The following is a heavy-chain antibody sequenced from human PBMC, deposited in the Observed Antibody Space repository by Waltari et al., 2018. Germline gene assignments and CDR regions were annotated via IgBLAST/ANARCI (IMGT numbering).Heavy chain of an antibody. Sequence: QVQLKESGPGLVKPSGTLSVTCAVSGDSISATYWWSWVRQPPGKGLEWIGQIHGSGRSNYNPSLESRVTVSIDTSNNHFSLKVTSATAADTAVYYCARDRGRGLYLDSWGQGTLVTVSP. CDR3: ARDRGRGLYLDS. CDR1: GDSISATYW. D-gene: IGHD2-15*01. J-gene: IGHJ4*02. V-gene: IGHV4-4*02. CDR2: IHGSGRS.